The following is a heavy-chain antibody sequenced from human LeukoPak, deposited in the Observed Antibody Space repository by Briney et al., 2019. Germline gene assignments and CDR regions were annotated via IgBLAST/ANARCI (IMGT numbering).Heavy chain of an antibody. Sequence: GGSLRLSCAASGCTFSGSSMHWVRQPSGKGLEWVGRIRSKANGYATAYAASVIGRFTISRDDSKNTAYLQMNSLKTEDTAVYYCTRQFTMEGYDYWGKGTMVTVSS. CDR3: TRQFTMEGYDY. D-gene: IGHD3-10*01. CDR1: GCTFSGSS. CDR2: IRSKANGYAT. J-gene: IGHJ4*02. V-gene: IGHV3-73*01.